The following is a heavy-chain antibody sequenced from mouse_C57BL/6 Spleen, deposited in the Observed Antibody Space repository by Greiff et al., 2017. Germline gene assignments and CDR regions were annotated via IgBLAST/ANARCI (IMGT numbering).Heavy chain of an antibody. J-gene: IGHJ2*01. V-gene: IGHV5-4*01. CDR2: ISDGGSYT. D-gene: IGHD1-1*01. CDR1: GFTFSSYA. Sequence: DVQLVESGGGLVKPGGSLKLSCAASGFTFSSYAMSWVRQTPEKRLEWVATISDGGSYTYYPDNVKGRFTISRDNAKNNLYLQMSHLKSEDTAMYYCARDRGITTVAFDYWGQGTTLTVSS. CDR3: ARDRGITTVAFDY.